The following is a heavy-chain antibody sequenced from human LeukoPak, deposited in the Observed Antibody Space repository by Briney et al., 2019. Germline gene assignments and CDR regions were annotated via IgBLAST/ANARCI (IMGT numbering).Heavy chain of an antibody. CDR3: ARARYYDYVWGSYRSRGFFDY. D-gene: IGHD3-16*02. CDR2: TNHSGST. CDR1: GGSFSGYY. Sequence: SETLSLTCAVYGGSFSGYYWSWIRQPPGKGLEWIGETNHSGSTNYNPSLKSRVTISVDTSKNQFSLKLSSVTAADTAVYYCARARYYDYVWGSYRSRGFFDYWGQGTLVTVSS. J-gene: IGHJ4*02. V-gene: IGHV4-34*01.